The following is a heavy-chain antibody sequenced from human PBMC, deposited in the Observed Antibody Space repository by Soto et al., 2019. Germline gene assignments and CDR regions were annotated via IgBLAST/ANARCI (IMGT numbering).Heavy chain of an antibody. J-gene: IGHJ4*02. CDR3: ARDQGGATDY. CDR2: SRNKANSYTT. CDR1: GFTFSDHH. V-gene: IGHV3-72*01. D-gene: IGHD1-26*01. Sequence: EVQLVESGGGLVQPGGSLRLSCAAYGFTFSDHHMDWVRQAPGKGLEWVGRSRNKANSYTTEYAASVKGRFTISRDDSKNSLYLQMNSLKTEDTAVYYCARDQGGATDYWGQGTLVTVSS.